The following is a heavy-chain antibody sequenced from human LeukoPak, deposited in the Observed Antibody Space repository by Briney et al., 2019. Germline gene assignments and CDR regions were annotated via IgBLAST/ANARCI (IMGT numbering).Heavy chain of an antibody. Sequence: GGSLRLSCAASGFTFSRYAMSWVRQAPGKGLEWVSAISVDGSNTYYADSVKGQFTISRDNSKNTLYLQMNSLSAEDTAVYYCAKSYGTSGRRAFDIWGQGTMVTVSS. CDR1: GFTFSRYA. D-gene: IGHD2-8*01. CDR2: ISVDGSNT. J-gene: IGHJ3*02. V-gene: IGHV3-23*01. CDR3: AKSYGTSGRRAFDI.